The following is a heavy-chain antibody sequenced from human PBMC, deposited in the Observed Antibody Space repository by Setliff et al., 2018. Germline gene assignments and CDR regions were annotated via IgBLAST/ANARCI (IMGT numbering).Heavy chain of an antibody. CDR3: ARLALTGYDSSGYYYALEYYYYMDV. Sequence: PGGSLRLSCAASGFTFSSYAMSWVRQAPGKGLEWVSGLNDVGHNTYYADSVKGRFTISRDNSKNTLYLQMNSLRAEDAAVYYCARLALTGYDSSGYYYALEYYYYMDVWGKGTTVTVSS. CDR2: LNDVGHNT. V-gene: IGHV3-23*01. D-gene: IGHD3-22*01. J-gene: IGHJ6*03. CDR1: GFTFSSYA.